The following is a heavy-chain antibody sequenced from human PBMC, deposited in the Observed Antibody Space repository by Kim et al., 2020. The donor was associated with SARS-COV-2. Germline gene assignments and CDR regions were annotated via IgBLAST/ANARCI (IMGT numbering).Heavy chain of an antibody. V-gene: IGHV3-21*01. D-gene: IGHD2-2*01. CDR3: ARAQIVVVPAAPPDY. J-gene: IGHJ4*02. Sequence: ADSVEVRFTTSGDNAKNALNLQMNSLRAEDTAVYYCARAQIVVVPAAPPDYWGQGTLVTVSS.